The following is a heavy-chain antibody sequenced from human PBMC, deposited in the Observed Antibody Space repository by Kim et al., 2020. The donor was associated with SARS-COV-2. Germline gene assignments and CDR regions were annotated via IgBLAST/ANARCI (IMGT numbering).Heavy chain of an antibody. J-gene: IGHJ6*03. CDR3: ARGGYDYIWGSYRPDYYYYYLDV. CDR1: GGSISSYY. Sequence: SETLSLTCTVSGGSISSYYWSWIRQPPGKGLEWIGYIYYSGSTNYNPSLKSRVTISVDTSKNQFSLNLSSVTAADTAVYYCARGGYDYIWGSYRPDYYYYYLDVWGKGTTVTVSS. D-gene: IGHD3-16*02. CDR2: IYYSGST. V-gene: IGHV4-59*01.